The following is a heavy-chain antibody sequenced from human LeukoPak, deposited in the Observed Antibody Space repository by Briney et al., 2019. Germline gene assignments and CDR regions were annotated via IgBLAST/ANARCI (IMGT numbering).Heavy chain of an antibody. D-gene: IGHD3-10*01. V-gene: IGHV1-8*03. Sequence: WMGWMNPNSGNTGYAQKFQGRVTITRNTSISTAYMELSSLRSEDTAVYYCARGSPGVDYWGQGTLVTVSS. CDR3: ARGSPGVDY. CDR2: MNPNSGNT. J-gene: IGHJ4*02.